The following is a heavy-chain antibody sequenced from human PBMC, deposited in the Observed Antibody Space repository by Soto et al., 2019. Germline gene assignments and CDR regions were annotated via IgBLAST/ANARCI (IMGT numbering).Heavy chain of an antibody. J-gene: IGHJ5*02. D-gene: IGHD2-2*01. CDR2: ITGGGITT. Sequence: EVQLLESGGGLVQPGGSLTLSCTASGVNFRNFAMTWVRQAPGKGLEWVSAITGGGITTYFADFVEGRFTISRDNSKNTLYLEMNSLRAEDSAVYYCVKGSAAMPEGNWFDPWGQGTLVTVSS. CDR3: VKGSAAMPEGNWFDP. V-gene: IGHV3-23*01. CDR1: GVNFRNFA.